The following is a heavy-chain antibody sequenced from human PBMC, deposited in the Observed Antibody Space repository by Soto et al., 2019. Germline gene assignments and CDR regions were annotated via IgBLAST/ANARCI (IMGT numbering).Heavy chain of an antibody. CDR3: ARHVTMLNNFYYGMDV. J-gene: IGHJ6*02. CDR2: IFYRGTT. CDR1: GGSISSSSYY. Sequence: ASETLSLTXTVSGGSISSSSYYWGWIRQPPGKGLEWIGSIFYRGTTYYNPSLKSRVTISVDTSKNQFSLKLSSVTAADTAVYYCARHVTMLNNFYYGMDVWGQGTTVTVSS. V-gene: IGHV4-39*01. D-gene: IGHD3-16*01.